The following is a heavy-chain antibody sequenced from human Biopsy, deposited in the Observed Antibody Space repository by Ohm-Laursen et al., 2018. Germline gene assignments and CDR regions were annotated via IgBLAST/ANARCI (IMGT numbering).Heavy chain of an antibody. V-gene: IGHV4-59*02. CDR1: GDSVTKYY. J-gene: IGHJ6*02. Sequence: SDTLSLTCTVSGDSVTKYYWSWIRQPPGKGLEWIGHIYYSVMTNYNPSLQSRVSISVDTSRNQFSLTLSSVTAADTAVYYCARDSGILSYGNFKCYHYYGMDVWGQGTKVTVSS. CDR3: ARDSGILSYGNFKCYHYYGMDV. CDR2: IYYSVMT. D-gene: IGHD4-11*01.